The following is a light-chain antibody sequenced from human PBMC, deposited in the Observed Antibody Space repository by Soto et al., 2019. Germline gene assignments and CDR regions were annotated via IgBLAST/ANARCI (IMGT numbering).Light chain of an antibody. CDR3: QQYGGTFPT. Sequence: EIVLPQSPGTLSLSPGERATLFCRASQSVDSTYLAWYQQRPGQAPSLLIYSASSRATGVPDRFSGSGSGTDFTLTISRREPEDFAVYSCQQYGGTFPTFVHGTRLEI. CDR2: SAS. CDR1: QSVDSTY. J-gene: IGKJ5*01. V-gene: IGKV3-20*01.